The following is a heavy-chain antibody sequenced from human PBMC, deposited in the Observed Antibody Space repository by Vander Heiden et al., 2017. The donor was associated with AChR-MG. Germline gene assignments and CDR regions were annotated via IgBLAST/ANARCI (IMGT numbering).Heavy chain of an antibody. J-gene: IGHJ6*02. D-gene: IGHD6-6*01. CDR3: ARRPSSIAARHYYYGMDV. CDR1: GGSISNSSYY. Sequence: QLQLQESGPRLVKPSETLPLTCTVSGGSISNSSYYWGWIRPPPGKGLEWIGSIYYSGSTYYNPSLRSRVTISVDTSKNQFSLKLSSVTAADTAVYYCARRPSSIAARHYYYGMDVWGQGTTVTVSS. CDR2: IYYSGST. V-gene: IGHV4-39*01.